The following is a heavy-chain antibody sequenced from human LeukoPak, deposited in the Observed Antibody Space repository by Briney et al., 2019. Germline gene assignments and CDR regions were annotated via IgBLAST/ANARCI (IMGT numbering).Heavy chain of an antibody. CDR2: IKQDGSEK. CDR3: ARDVAIFGVVIQYYFDY. J-gene: IGHJ4*02. V-gene: IGHV3-7*01. CDR1: GFTFSSYW. D-gene: IGHD3-3*01. Sequence: GGSLRLSCAASGFTFSSYWMSWVRQAPGKGLEWVANIKQDGSEKYYVDSVKGRFTISRDNAKNSMYLQMNSLRAEDTAVYYCARDVAIFGVVIQYYFDYWGQGTLVTVSS.